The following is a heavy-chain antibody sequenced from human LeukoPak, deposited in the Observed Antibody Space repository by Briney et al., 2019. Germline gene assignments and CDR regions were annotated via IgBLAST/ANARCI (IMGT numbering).Heavy chain of an antibody. V-gene: IGHV1-46*01. CDR2: INPSGGST. D-gene: IGHD3-22*01. J-gene: IGHJ6*03. Sequence: ASVKVSCTASGYTFTSYYMHWVRQAPGRGLEWMGIINPSGGSTSYAQKFQGRVTMTRDMSTSTAYMELRSLRSDDTAVYYCARYSSGYYFLGDYYYYMDVWGKGTTVTVSS. CDR3: ARYSSGYYFLGDYYYYMDV. CDR1: GYTFTSYY.